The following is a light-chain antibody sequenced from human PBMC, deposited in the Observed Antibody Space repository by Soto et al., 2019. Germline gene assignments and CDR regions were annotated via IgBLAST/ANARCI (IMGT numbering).Light chain of an antibody. Sequence: DIQMNQSPSTLSASVGDRVTITCRASQSIINWLAWYQQKPGKAPNLLIYDASSLQSGVPSRFSGSGFGTEFTLTISSLQPGDFATYYCQQYNSYSPSTFGQGTKVDIK. CDR2: DAS. V-gene: IGKV1-5*01. CDR1: QSIINW. J-gene: IGKJ1*01. CDR3: QQYNSYSPST.